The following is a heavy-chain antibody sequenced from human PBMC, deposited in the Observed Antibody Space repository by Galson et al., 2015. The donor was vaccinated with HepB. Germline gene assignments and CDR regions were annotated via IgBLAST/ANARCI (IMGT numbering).Heavy chain of an antibody. CDR2: IYYSGST. Sequence: TLSLTCTVSGGSISSGDYYWSWIRQPPGKGLEWIGYIYYSGSTYYNPSLKSRVTISVDTSKNQFSLKLSSVTAADTAVYYCARNTDSKSESGWWDYWGQGTLVTVSS. CDR3: ARNTDSKSESGWWDY. J-gene: IGHJ4*02. CDR1: GGSISSGDYY. V-gene: IGHV4-30-4*01. D-gene: IGHD6-19*01.